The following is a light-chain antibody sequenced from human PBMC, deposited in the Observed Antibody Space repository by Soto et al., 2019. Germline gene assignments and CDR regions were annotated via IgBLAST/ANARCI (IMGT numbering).Light chain of an antibody. J-gene: IGKJ4*01. CDR3: QQCDSLPLT. CDR1: QDISNY. Sequence: DIQMTQSPSSLSASVGDRVTITCQASQDISNYLNWYQQNVGKAPKLLIYGASNLETGVPLRFSGSGSGTEFNFTISSLQPEDIAVYFCQQCDSLPLTFGGGTKVEIK. V-gene: IGKV1-33*01. CDR2: GAS.